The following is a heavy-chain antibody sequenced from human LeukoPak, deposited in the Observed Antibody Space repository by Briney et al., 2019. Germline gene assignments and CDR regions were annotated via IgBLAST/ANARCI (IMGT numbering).Heavy chain of an antibody. CDR1: GYTFTGYY. D-gene: IGHD2-2*01. V-gene: IGHV1-2*02. Sequence: ASVKVSCKASGYTFTGYYMHWVRQAPGQGLEWMGWINPSSGGTNYAQKFQGRVTMTRDTSISTAYMELSRLRSDDTAVYYCARAGKVLDIVVVPVDYWGQGTLVTVSS. CDR3: ARAGKVLDIVVVPVDY. CDR2: INPSSGGT. J-gene: IGHJ4*02.